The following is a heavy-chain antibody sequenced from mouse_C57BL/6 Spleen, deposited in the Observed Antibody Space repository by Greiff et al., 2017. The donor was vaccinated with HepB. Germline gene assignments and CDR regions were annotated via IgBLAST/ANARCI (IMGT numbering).Heavy chain of an antibody. D-gene: IGHD2-4*01. CDR1: GYSITSGYY. CDR2: ISYDGSN. V-gene: IGHV3-6*01. CDR3: ARDDYDGAY. Sequence: EVQRVESGPGLVKPSQSLSLTCSVPGYSITSGYYWNWIRQFPGNKLEWMGYISYDGSNNYNPSLKNRISSTRDTSKNQFFLKLNSVTTEDTATYYCARDDYDGAYWGQGTLVTVSA. J-gene: IGHJ3*01.